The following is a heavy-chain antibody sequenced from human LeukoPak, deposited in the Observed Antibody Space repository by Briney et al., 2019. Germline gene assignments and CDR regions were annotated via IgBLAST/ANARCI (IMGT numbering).Heavy chain of an antibody. CDR2: IYYSGST. CDR3: ARVSWVPAAIRFDYYYYMDV. V-gene: IGHV4-39*07. J-gene: IGHJ6*03. Sequence: PSETLSLTCTVSGGSISSSSYYWGWIRQPPGKGLEWIGSIYYSGSTYYNPSLKSRVTISVDTSKNQFSLKLSSVTAADTAVYYCARVSWVPAAIRFDYYYYMDVWGKGTTVTVSS. D-gene: IGHD2-2*01. CDR1: GGSISSSSYY.